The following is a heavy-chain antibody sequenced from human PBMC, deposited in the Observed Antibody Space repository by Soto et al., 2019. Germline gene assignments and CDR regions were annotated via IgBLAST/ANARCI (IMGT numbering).Heavy chain of an antibody. CDR2: IIPIYGTA. V-gene: IGHV1-69*13. CDR1: GGTFISYA. J-gene: IGHJ4*02. D-gene: IGHD4-17*01. CDR3: ARAVYGGNQLIDY. Sequence: SVKVSCKASGGTFISYAISWVRQAPGQGLEWMGGIIPIYGTANYAQKFQGRVTITADESTSTAYMELSSLRSEDTAVYYCARAVYGGNQLIDYWGQGTLVTV.